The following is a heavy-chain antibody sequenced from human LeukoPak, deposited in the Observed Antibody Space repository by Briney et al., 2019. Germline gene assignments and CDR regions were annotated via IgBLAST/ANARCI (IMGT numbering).Heavy chain of an antibody. D-gene: IGHD3-3*01. V-gene: IGHV5-51*01. CDR2: IFPGDSDT. Sequence: PGESLKISCKGSGYSFTSYWIGWVRQMPGKGLEWMGIIFPGDSDTRYSPSFQGQVTISADKSISTAYLQWSSLKASDTAMYYCARRYYDFWSGLQYNWFDPWGQGTLVTVSS. J-gene: IGHJ5*02. CDR1: GYSFTSYW. CDR3: ARRYYDFWSGLQYNWFDP.